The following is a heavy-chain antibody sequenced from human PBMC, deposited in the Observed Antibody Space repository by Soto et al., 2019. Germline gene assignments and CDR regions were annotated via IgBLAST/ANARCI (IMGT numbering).Heavy chain of an antibody. V-gene: IGHV3-23*01. D-gene: IGHD3-22*01. CDR1: GFTFSSYA. Sequence: GGSLRLSCAASGFTFSSYAMSWVRQAPGKGLEWVSAISGSGGSTYYADSVKGRFTISRDNSKNTLYLQMNSLRAEDTAVYYCAKDQGWSYDSSGYYYSGFAFDYWGQGTLVTVSS. CDR3: AKDQGWSYDSSGYYYSGFAFDY. J-gene: IGHJ4*02. CDR2: ISGSGGST.